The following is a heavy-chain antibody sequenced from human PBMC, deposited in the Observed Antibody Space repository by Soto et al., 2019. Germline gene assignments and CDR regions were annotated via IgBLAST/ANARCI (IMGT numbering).Heavy chain of an antibody. D-gene: IGHD3-10*01. CDR2: IYYGGST. Sequence: PSETLSLTCTVSGDSISTDYWSWIRQSPGKGLEWIGVIYYGGSTNYNPSRKSRVTISVDTPKNQFSLKLSSVTTADTAVYYCARGMMVRAFDVWGQGTMVT. V-gene: IGHV4-59*08. CDR1: GDSISTDY. CDR3: ARGMMVRAFDV. J-gene: IGHJ3*01.